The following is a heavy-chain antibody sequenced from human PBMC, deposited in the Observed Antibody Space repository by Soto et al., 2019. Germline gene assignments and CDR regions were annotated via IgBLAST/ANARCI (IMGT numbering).Heavy chain of an antibody. Sequence: GGSLRLSCAASGFTFSSYAMSWVRQAPGKGLEWVSAISGSGGSTYYADSVKGRFTISRDNSKNTLYMQMNSLRAEDTAVYYCAKDGHYGSGSYRAYYYYYYMDVWGKGTTVTVSS. D-gene: IGHD3-10*01. V-gene: IGHV3-23*01. CDR1: GFTFSSYA. J-gene: IGHJ6*03. CDR2: ISGSGGST. CDR3: AKDGHYGSGSYRAYYYYYYMDV.